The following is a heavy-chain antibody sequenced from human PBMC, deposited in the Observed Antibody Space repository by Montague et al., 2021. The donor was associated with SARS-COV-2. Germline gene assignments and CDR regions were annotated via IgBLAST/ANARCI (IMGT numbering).Heavy chain of an antibody. CDR1: GFTFSSYD. Sequence: RSLSFSASGFTFSSYDMHWVRQAPGKGLEWVAVIWYDGSNQYYGDSVKGRFTISRDNSKNTLYLQMNSLRAEDTAVYYCAREYSAPRWFGEYNRYGMDVWGQGTTVTVSS. D-gene: IGHD3-10*01. CDR2: IWYDGSNQ. J-gene: IGHJ6*02. CDR3: AREYSAPRWFGEYNRYGMDV. V-gene: IGHV3-33*08.